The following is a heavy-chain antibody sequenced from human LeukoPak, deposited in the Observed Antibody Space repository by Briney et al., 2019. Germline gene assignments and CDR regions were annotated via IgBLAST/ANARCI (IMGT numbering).Heavy chain of an antibody. CDR1: SYTFTSYG. CDR2: ISAYNGNT. CDR3: ARNIVVVPAAMSDVRCYYYMDV. D-gene: IGHD2-2*01. V-gene: IGHV1-18*01. Sequence: ASVKVSCKSSSYTFTSYGINWVRQAPGQGLERMGWISAYNGNTNYAQKLQGRVTMTTDTSTSTAYMELRSLRSDDTAVYYCARNIVVVPAAMSDVRCYYYMDVCGKGTTVTVSS. J-gene: IGHJ6*03.